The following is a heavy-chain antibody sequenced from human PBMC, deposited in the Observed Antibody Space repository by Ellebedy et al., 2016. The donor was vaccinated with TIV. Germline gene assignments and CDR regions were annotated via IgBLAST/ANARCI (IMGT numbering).Heavy chain of an antibody. CDR1: GFIVGTNH. CDR2: GYT. D-gene: IGHD3-10*01. V-gene: IGHV3-53*04. J-gene: IGHJ4*02. Sequence: PGGSLRLSCTASGFIVGTNHMSWVRQAPGKGLEWVGGYTNYADSVKGRFTISTHNSRNTLYLQMTNLRTEDTAVYYCAKGSFPFGDKSERIYSFQYWGQGTLVTVSS. CDR3: AKGSFPFGDKSERIYSFQY.